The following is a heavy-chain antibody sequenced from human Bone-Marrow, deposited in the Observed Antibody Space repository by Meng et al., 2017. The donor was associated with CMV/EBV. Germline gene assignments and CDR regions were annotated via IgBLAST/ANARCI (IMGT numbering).Heavy chain of an antibody. D-gene: IGHD2-2*01. CDR3: AREVRVVPAPRYYYYYGMDV. CDR2: INPSGGST. V-gene: IGHV1-46*01. J-gene: IGHJ6*02. Sequence: ASVKVSCKASGYTFTSYYMHWVRQAPGQGLEWMGIINPSGGSTSYAQKFQGRVTITADKSTSTAYMELSSLRSEDTAVYYCAREVRVVPAPRYYYYYGMDVWGQGTTVTVSS. CDR1: GYTFTSYY.